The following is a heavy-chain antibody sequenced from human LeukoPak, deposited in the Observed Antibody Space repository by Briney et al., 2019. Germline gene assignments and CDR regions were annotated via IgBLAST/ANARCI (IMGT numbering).Heavy chain of an antibody. Sequence: GGSLALSWGASGFPFSSYGMHWVRPAPGKGLEGVAVISYDGSNKYYAGSGKGRFTIYRDNSKNKLYPKMNSLRAEDTAVYYCAKLPFLDALDYWGQGTLVTVSS. J-gene: IGHJ4*02. CDR3: AKLPFLDALDY. V-gene: IGHV3-30*18. CDR1: GFPFSSYG. CDR2: ISYDGSNK. D-gene: IGHD2/OR15-2a*01.